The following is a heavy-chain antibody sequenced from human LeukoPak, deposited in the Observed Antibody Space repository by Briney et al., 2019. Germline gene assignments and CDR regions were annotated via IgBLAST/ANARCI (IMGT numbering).Heavy chain of an antibody. J-gene: IGHJ4*02. Sequence: ASVKVSXEASGYTFTGYYMHWVRQAPGQGLEWMGRINPNSGGTNYAQKFQGRVTMTRDTSISTAYMELSRLRSDDTAVYYCARVVVAATTKFDYWGQGTLVTVSS. CDR3: ARVVVAATTKFDY. CDR1: GYTFTGYY. D-gene: IGHD2-15*01. V-gene: IGHV1-2*06. CDR2: INPNSGGT.